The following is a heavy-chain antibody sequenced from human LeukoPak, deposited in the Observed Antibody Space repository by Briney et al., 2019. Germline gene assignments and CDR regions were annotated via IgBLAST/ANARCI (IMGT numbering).Heavy chain of an antibody. CDR3: TTDPRYCSSTSCPTPDY. J-gene: IGHJ4*02. CDR1: GFTFSNAW. Sequence: GGSLRLSCAASGFTFSNAWMNWVRQAPGKGLEWVGRIKSKTDGGTTDYAAPVKGRFTISRDDSKNTLYLQMNSLKTEDTAVYYCTTDPRYCSSTSCPTPDYWGQGTLVTVSS. CDR2: IKSKTDGGTT. V-gene: IGHV3-15*07. D-gene: IGHD2-2*01.